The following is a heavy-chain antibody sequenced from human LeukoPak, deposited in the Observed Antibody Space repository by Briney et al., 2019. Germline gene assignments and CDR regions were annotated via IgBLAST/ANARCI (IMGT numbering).Heavy chain of an antibody. CDR2: ISGSGGST. J-gene: IGHJ4*02. V-gene: IGHV3-23*01. CDR3: TRDQTPYY. CDR1: GFSFSSYG. Sequence: GGSLRLSCAASGFSFSSYGMSWVRQAPGKGLEWVSAISGSGGSTYYADSVKGRFTISRDNSKNTVYLQMNSLKTDDTAVYYCTRDQTPYYWGQGTLVTVSS.